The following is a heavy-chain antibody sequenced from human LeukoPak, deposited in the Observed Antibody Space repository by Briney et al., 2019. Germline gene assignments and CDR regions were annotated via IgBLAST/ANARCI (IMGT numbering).Heavy chain of an antibody. D-gene: IGHD5-12*01. J-gene: IGHJ5*02. Sequence: GASVKVSCKASGYTFTGYYMHWVRQAPGQGLEWMGRINPNSGGTNYAQKFQGRVTMTRDTSVSTAYMELSRLRSDDTAAYYCAKNSYSGYDLRGPWGQGTLVTVS. CDR2: INPNSGGT. CDR1: GYTFTGYY. V-gene: IGHV1-2*06. CDR3: AKNSYSGYDLRGP.